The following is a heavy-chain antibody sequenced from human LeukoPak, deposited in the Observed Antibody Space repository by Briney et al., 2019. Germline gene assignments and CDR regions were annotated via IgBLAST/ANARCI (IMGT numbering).Heavy chain of an antibody. CDR2: ISGSGDAA. D-gene: IGHD1-1*01. CDR1: GFTFTTYG. Sequence: PGGSLRLSCAASGFTFTTYGMSWVRQAPGKGREWVSVISGSGDAAYYAVSVKGRFTIYRDNSKNTVSLQMNSLTAEDTATYYCASDDSRFDYWGQGTLVTVSS. CDR3: ASDDSRFDY. J-gene: IGHJ4*02. V-gene: IGHV3-23*01.